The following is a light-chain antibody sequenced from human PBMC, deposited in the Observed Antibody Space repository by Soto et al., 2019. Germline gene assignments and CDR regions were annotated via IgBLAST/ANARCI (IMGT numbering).Light chain of an antibody. J-gene: IGKJ2*01. CDR1: QAISNY. CDR3: QQFFDFPFT. Sequence: DLQMTQSPSSLSADVGDRVTITCQASQAISNYLNWFQQRPGRAPKLLISDASDLEAGVPSRFSGSGSGTDFTLTISSLQPEDFATYYCQQFFDFPFTFGQGTKLETK. V-gene: IGKV1-33*01. CDR2: DAS.